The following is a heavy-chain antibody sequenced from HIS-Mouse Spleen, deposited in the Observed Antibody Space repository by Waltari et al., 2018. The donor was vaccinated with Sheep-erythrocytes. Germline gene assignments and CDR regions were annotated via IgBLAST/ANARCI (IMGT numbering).Heavy chain of an antibody. J-gene: IGHJ5*02. CDR2: IYYSGST. V-gene: IGHV4-31*03. Sequence: QVQLQESGPGLVKPSQTLSLTCTVSGGSISSGGYYWSWIRQHPGKGLEWIGYIYYSGSTAYNPSLKSRVTISVETSKNQFSLKLSSVTAADTAVYYCARALIITMVRGVTSNWFDPWGQGTLVTVSS. D-gene: IGHD3-10*01. CDR3: ARALIITMVRGVTSNWFDP. CDR1: GGSISSGGYY.